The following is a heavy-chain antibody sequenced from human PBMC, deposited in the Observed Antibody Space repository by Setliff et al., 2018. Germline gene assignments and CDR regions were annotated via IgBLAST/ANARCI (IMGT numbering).Heavy chain of an antibody. D-gene: IGHD2-15*01. CDR1: GFTFSNYA. J-gene: IGHJ4*02. CDR2: ISSSSSYI. CDR3: AKRGPYCSGGTCHYYFDY. Sequence: GGSLRLSCAASGFTFSNYALSWVRQAPGKGLEWVSSISSSSSYIYYADSVKGRFTISRDNAKNSLYLQMNSLRAEDTAVYYCAKRGPYCSGGTCHYYFDYWGQGTLVTVSS. V-gene: IGHV3-21*04.